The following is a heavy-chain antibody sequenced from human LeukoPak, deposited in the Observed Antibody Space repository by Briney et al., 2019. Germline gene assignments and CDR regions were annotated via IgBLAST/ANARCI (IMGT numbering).Heavy chain of an antibody. D-gene: IGHD3-10*01. J-gene: IGHJ4*02. Sequence: GGSLRLSCAASGFPFSSYPMHWVRQAPGKGLEWVAAVPDDGSNKYSVDSVRGRFTFSRDNSKNTLYLQMNSLRVEDTAVYYCAREVTQRLDHWGQGTLVTVSS. CDR1: GFPFSSYP. V-gene: IGHV3-30-3*01. CDR3: AREVTQRLDH. CDR2: VPDDGSNK.